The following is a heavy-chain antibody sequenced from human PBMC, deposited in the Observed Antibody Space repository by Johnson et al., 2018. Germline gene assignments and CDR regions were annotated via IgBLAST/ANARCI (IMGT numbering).Heavy chain of an antibody. CDR2: IKSKTDGGTR. Sequence: VQLVESGGGLVKPGGSLRLSCAASGFTFSNAWMSWVRQAPGKGLEWVGRIKSKTDGGTRDYAAPGKGRFTISRDESKNTLYLQLKSLKTEDTAGYYCTTGRRGAFDIWGQGTMVTVSS. CDR1: GFTFSNAW. CDR3: TTGRRGAFDI. V-gene: IGHV3-15*01. D-gene: IGHD1-1*01. J-gene: IGHJ3*02.